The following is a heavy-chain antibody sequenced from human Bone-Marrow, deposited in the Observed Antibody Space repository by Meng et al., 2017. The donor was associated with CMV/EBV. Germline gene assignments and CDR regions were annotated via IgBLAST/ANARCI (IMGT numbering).Heavy chain of an antibody. CDR2: IKSETDGGTI. CDR3: TTDSSGSRY. D-gene: IGHD3-22*01. J-gene: IGHJ4*02. CDR1: GMTFNIAW. Sequence: GESLKISCAASGMTFNIAWMTWVRQAPGRGLEWVGRIKSETDGGTIDYAAPVKGRFIISRDDSKNTVYLEMNSLKTDDTAVYFCTTDSSGSRYWGRGTLVTVSS. V-gene: IGHV3-15*01.